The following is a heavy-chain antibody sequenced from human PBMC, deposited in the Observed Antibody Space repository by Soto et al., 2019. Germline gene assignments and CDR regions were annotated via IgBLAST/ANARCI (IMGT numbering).Heavy chain of an antibody. D-gene: IGHD3-10*01. J-gene: IGHJ6*02. V-gene: IGHV4-39*01. CDR1: GDSIGSSSYF. Sequence: SETLSLTCAVSGDSIGSSSYFWGRIRQSPETGLEWIGTIYSSGSTYYNPSLKSRITMSIDTSKNQFSLKLGSVTAADTAVYYCTRRRFGVRGVTTMDVWGPGTTVTVSS. CDR2: IYSSGST. CDR3: TRRRFGVRGVTTMDV.